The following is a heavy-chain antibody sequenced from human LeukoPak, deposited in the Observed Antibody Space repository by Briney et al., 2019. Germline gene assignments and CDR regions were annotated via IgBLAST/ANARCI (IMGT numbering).Heavy chain of an antibody. CDR2: IYYSGST. CDR3: ARHWLDSGTPDRFDY. D-gene: IGHD3-10*01. CDR1: GGSISSYY. Sequence: PSETLSLTCTVSGGSISSYYWSWIRQPPGKGLEWIAQIYYSGSTNYNPSLKSRVTISIDTSKKQFSLRLSSVTAADTAVYYCARHWLDSGTPDRFDYWGQGTLVTVSS. J-gene: IGHJ4*02. V-gene: IGHV4-59*08.